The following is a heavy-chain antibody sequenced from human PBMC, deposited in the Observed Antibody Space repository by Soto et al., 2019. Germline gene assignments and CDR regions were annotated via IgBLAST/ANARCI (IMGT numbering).Heavy chain of an antibody. V-gene: IGHV4-34*01. J-gene: IGHJ3*02. D-gene: IGHD3-9*01. CDR2: INHSGSN. CDR3: ARGGSNDWQVAFDI. CDR1: GGSFSTYY. Sequence: SETLSLTCVVSGGSFSTYYYNWIRQSPGKGLEWIGEINHSGSNNYSPSLKSRVTMSLDTSKNQFSLKLTSVTAADTAVYYCARGGSNDWQVAFDIWAKGQWSPSPQ.